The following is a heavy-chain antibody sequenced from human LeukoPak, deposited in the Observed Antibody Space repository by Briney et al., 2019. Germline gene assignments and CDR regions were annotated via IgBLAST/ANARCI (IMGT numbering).Heavy chain of an antibody. CDR3: AKSGLNRFDY. D-gene: IGHD2-15*01. V-gene: IGHV3-23*01. Sequence: GGSLRLSCAASGFTFSSYAMSWVRQAPGEGREWVSTFRGICGNTYYADSVKGRFTISRDNSKNTLYLQMNSLRAEDTAVYYCAKSGLNRFDYWGQGTLVTVSS. CDR1: GFTFSSYA. CDR2: FRGICGNT. J-gene: IGHJ4*02.